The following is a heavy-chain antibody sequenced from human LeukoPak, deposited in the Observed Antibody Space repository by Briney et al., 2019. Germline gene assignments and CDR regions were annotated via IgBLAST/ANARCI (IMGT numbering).Heavy chain of an antibody. Sequence: SETLSLTCAVSGGSISSSNWWSWVRQPPGKGLEWIGEIYHSGSTNYNPSLKSRVTISVDKSKNQFSLKLSSVTAADTAVYYCARDDRYSYGYKYYFDYWGQGTLVTVFS. CDR1: GGSISSSNW. V-gene: IGHV4-4*02. CDR3: ARDDRYSYGYKYYFDY. J-gene: IGHJ4*02. CDR2: IYHSGST. D-gene: IGHD5-18*01.